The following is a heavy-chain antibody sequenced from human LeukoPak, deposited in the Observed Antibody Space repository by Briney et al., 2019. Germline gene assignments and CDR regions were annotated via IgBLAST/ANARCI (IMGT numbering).Heavy chain of an antibody. CDR2: ISYDGRNK. V-gene: IGHV3-30*18. Sequence: GGSLRLSCAASGFTFSSYGMHWVRQAPGKGLEWVTVISYDGRNKYYADSVKGRFTISRDNSKNTLFLQMNSLRTEDTAVYYCAKGYDSVSNWGQGTLVTVSS. CDR3: AKGYDSVSN. J-gene: IGHJ1*01. CDR1: GFTFSSYG. D-gene: IGHD3-22*01.